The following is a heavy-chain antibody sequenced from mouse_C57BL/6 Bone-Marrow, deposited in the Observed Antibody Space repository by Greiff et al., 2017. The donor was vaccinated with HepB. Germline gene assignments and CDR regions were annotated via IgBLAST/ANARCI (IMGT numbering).Heavy chain of an antibody. Sequence: QVHVKQPGAELVMPGASVKLSCKASGYTFTSYWMHWVKQRPGQGLEWIGEIDPSDSYTNYNQKFKGKSTLTVDKSSSTAYMQLSSLTSEDSAVYYCARPYYYGSSSYYFDYWGQGTTLTVSS. CDR2: IDPSDSYT. CDR3: ARPYYYGSSSYYFDY. J-gene: IGHJ2*01. V-gene: IGHV1-69*01. CDR1: GYTFTSYW. D-gene: IGHD1-1*01.